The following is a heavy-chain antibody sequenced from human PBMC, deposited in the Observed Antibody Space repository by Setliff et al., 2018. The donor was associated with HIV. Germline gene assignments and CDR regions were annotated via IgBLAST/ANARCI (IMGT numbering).Heavy chain of an antibody. CDR1: GGSINSGSHY. CDR2: FYSSRSN. V-gene: IGHV4-61*02. Sequence: TSETLSLTCTVSGGSINSGSHYWSRIRQPAGKGLEWIGRFYSSRSNSYNPSLKSRVTISVDTSKNQFSLRLSSVTAADTAVYYCARGVAVTAIHAYYYGLDVWGQGTTVTVSS. J-gene: IGHJ6*02. D-gene: IGHD2-21*02. CDR3: ARGVAVTAIHAYYYGLDV.